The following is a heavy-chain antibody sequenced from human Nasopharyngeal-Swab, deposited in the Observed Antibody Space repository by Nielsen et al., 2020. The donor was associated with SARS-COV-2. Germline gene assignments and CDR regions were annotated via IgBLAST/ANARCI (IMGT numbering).Heavy chain of an antibody. D-gene: IGHD6-13*01. CDR2: INTNTGHP. J-gene: IGHJ6*02. V-gene: IGHV7-4-1*02. CDR3: ARAGRGSSSWYVMDYFYGMDV. Sequence: WVRQAPGQGLEWMGWINTNTGHPTYAQGFTGRFVFSLGTSVSTAYLQISGLKAEDTAVYNCARAGRGSSSWYVMDYFYGMDVWGQGTTVTVSS.